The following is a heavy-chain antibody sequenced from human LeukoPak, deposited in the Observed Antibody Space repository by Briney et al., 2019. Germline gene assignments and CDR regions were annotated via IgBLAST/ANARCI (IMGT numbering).Heavy chain of an antibody. V-gene: IGHV3-48*02. D-gene: IGHD2-15*01. CDR3: ARALGYCSGGTCHRHFDY. CDR2: ITNTGGTT. CDR1: GFSFSTYA. Sequence: GGSLRLSCAASGFSFSTYAMNWARQTPGKGLEWVSYITNTGGTTYSADSVKGRSTISRDNAKNSLYLQMNSLRDEDTAIYYCARALGYCSGGTCHRHFDYWGQGTLVTVSS. J-gene: IGHJ4*02.